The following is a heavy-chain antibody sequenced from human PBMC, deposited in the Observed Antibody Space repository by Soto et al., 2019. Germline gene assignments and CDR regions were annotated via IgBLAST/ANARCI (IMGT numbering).Heavy chain of an antibody. CDR3: GRLDLSFGGTGVFDS. V-gene: IGHV4-39*01. CDR1: GASVRSRTNY. CDR2: IYYSGTT. J-gene: IGHJ4*02. Sequence: QVQLQESGPGLVKPSETLSLSCTVSGASVRSRTNYWGWIRQPPGKGLEWIGSIYYSGTTYYNPSLKSRVTISVDLSKNHFSLKLGSVTAADTAIYYCGRLDLSFGGTGVFDSWGQGTLVTVSS. D-gene: IGHD2-15*01.